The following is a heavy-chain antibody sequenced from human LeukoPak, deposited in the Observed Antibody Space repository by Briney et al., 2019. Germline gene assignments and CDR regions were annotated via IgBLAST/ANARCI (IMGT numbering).Heavy chain of an antibody. V-gene: IGHV4-34*01. CDR1: GGSFSGYY. D-gene: IGHD5-24*01. J-gene: IGHJ4*02. CDR3: ARGGRDGYNLALDY. CDR2: INHSGST. Sequence: SETLSLTCAVYGGSFSGYYWSWIRQPPGKGLEWIGEINHSGSTNYNPSLKSRVTISVDTSKNQFSLKLSSVTAADTAVYYCARGGRDGYNLALDYWGQGTLVTVSS.